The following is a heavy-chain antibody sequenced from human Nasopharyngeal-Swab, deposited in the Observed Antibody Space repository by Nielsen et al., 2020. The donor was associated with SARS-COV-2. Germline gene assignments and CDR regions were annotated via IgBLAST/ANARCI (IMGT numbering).Heavy chain of an antibody. CDR3: ARIAGRGSIYYYYMDV. CDR1: GFTFNSYS. CDR2: ISGSGSYV. D-gene: IGHD1-26*01. J-gene: IGHJ6*03. V-gene: IGHV3-21*01. Sequence: GESLKTSCARSGFTFNSYSMIWVRQVPGEGLEWVSSISGSGSYVYYADSVKGRFTISKDSAKNPLYLQMNSLRAEDTAVYFCARIAGRGSIYYYYMDVWGTGTTVTVSS.